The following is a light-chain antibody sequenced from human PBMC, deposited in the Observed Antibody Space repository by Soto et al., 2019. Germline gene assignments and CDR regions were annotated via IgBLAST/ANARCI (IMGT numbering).Light chain of an antibody. J-gene: IGKJ1*01. Sequence: ENLLTQSPGTLSLSPGEGATLSCRASRGVSANYLAWYQQKPGQAPTLLIYGASIRAAGIPDRFSASGSGTDFTLTIRRLEPDDFAVYYCQQYGSSPRTFGQGTKVEIK. CDR1: RGVSANY. V-gene: IGKV3-20*01. CDR2: GAS. CDR3: QQYGSSPRT.